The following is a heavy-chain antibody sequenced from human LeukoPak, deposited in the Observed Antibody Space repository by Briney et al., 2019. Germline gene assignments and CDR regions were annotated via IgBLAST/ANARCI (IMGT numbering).Heavy chain of an antibody. D-gene: IGHD3-22*01. Sequence: SVKVSCKASGGTFSSYAISWVRQAPGQGLEWMGGIIPTFGTANYAQKFQGRVTITADESTSTAYMELSSVRTEDTAVYYCAKNYYYDSSGYSFQHWGQGTLVTVSS. J-gene: IGHJ1*01. CDR3: AKNYYYDSSGYSFQH. CDR2: IIPTFGTA. V-gene: IGHV1-69*13. CDR1: GGTFSSYA.